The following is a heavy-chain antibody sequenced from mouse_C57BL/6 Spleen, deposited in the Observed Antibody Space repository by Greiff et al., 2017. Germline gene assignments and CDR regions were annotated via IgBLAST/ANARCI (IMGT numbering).Heavy chain of an antibody. CDR2: IDPETGGT. CDR3: TSYSNYVWFAY. V-gene: IGHV1-15*01. J-gene: IGHJ3*01. CDR1: GYTFTDYE. Sequence: VQLQESGAELVRPGASVTLSCKASGYTFTDYEMHWVKQTPVHGLEWIGAIDPETGGTAYNQKFKGKAILTADKSSSTAYMELRSLTSEDSAVYYCTSYSNYVWFAYWGQGTLVTVSA. D-gene: IGHD2-5*01.